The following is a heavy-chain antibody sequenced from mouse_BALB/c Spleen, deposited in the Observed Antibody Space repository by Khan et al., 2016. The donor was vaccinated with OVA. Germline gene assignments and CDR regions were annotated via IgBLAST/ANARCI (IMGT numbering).Heavy chain of an antibody. CDR1: GYTFTSYT. J-gene: IGHJ3*01. Sequence: VQLQESGAELARPGASVKMSCKASGYTFTSYTIHWIKERPGQGLEWIGYINPSNGYTNYNQKFKDKATLTTDKSSTTAYLQLSSLTSDDSAVYNCISGGAYHRNDGWFAYWGQGTLVTVSA. V-gene: IGHV1-4*01. CDR3: ISGGAYHRNDGWFAY. D-gene: IGHD2-14*01. CDR2: INPSNGYT.